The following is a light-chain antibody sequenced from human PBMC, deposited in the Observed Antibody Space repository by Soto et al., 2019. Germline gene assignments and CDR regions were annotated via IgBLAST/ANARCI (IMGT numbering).Light chain of an antibody. CDR1: SSDVGGYNF. CDR2: EVT. CDR3: SSYTTSSTLV. J-gene: IGLJ1*01. V-gene: IGLV2-14*03. Sequence: QSVLTQPASVSASPGQSITISCTGTSSDVGGYNFVSWYQQHPGKAPKLMIYEVTSRPSGVSNRFSGSKSGNTASLTISGLQAEDEAEFYCSSYTTSSTLVFGTGTKLTV.